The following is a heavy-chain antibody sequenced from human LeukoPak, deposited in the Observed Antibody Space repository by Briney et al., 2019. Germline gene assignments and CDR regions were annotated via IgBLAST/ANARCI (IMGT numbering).Heavy chain of an antibody. D-gene: IGHD2-15*01. CDR3: ARDPGYCSGGSCQYYYYYYMDV. J-gene: IGHJ6*03. CDR1: GFTFSSYA. Sequence: GGSLRLSCAASGFTFSSYAMSWVRQAPGKGLEWVSAISGSGGSTYYADSVKGRFTISRDNAKNSLYLQMNSLRAEDTAVYYCARDPGYCSGGSCQYYYYYYMDVWGKGTTVTVSS. CDR2: ISGSGGST. V-gene: IGHV3-23*01.